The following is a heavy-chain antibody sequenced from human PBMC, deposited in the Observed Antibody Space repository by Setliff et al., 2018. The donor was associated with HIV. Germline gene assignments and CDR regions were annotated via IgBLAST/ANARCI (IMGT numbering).Heavy chain of an antibody. Sequence: SETLSLTCTVSGDSINSGDYYWSWIRQPPGKGLEWIGYIYHSGSTHYNPSLNSRAAFSVDTSKNQFSLKLYSVTVADTAFYYCARADSSSWFFATFDIWGQGTTVTVSS. D-gene: IGHD6-13*01. CDR1: GDSINSGDYY. CDR3: ARADSSSWFFATFDI. V-gene: IGHV4-30-4*01. J-gene: IGHJ3*02. CDR2: IYHSGST.